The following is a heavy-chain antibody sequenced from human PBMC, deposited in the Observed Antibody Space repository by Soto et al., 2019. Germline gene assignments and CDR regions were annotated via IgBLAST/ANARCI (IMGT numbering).Heavy chain of an antibody. CDR1: RGTFGSYG. J-gene: IGHJ6*02. D-gene: IGHD4-17*01. Sequence: QVQLVQSGAEVKKPGSSVRVSCKASRGTFGSYGISWVRQAPGQGLEWMGGIIPILNRVSYSQKFRGSVTITADASTNPVDMDLGSLRSEDTAVSYCARENTPGTPVSNYYFVLYIWGEGTT. CDR2: IIPILNRV. CDR3: ARENTPGTPVSNYYFVLYI. V-gene: IGHV1-69*01.